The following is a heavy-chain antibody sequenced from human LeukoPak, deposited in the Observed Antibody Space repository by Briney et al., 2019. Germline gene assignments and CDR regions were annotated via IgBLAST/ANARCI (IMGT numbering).Heavy chain of an antibody. D-gene: IGHD3-16*01. Sequence: PSETLSLTCTVSGGSISSYYWSWIRQPPGKGLEWIGHIYYSGSTNYNPSLKSRVTISVDTSKNQFSLKLSSVTAADTAVYYCARPARQWGSAPGAFDIWGQGTMVTVSS. V-gene: IGHV4-59*01. CDR2: IYYSGST. CDR1: GGSISSYY. J-gene: IGHJ3*02. CDR3: ARPARQWGSAPGAFDI.